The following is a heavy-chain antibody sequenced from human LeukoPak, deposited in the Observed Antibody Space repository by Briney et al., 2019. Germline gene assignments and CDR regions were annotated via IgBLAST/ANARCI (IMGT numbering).Heavy chain of an antibody. CDR3: ARQRGSSSWYYFDY. CDR2: IYYSGST. CDR1: GGSISSYY. D-gene: IGHD6-13*01. J-gene: IGHJ4*02. Sequence: SETLSLTCTVCGGSISSYYWSWIRQRPGKGLEWIGYIYYSGSTNHNPSLKSRVTISVDTSKNQFSLKLSSVTAADTAVYYCARQRGSSSWYYFDYWGQGTLVTVSS. V-gene: IGHV4-59*08.